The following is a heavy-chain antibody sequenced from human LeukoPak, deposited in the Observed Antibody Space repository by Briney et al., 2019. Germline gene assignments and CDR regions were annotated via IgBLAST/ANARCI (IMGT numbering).Heavy chain of an antibody. CDR2: ISNSGSHV. Sequence: SLRLSCAASGFTFSDYYMTWIRQAPGKGLEWVSYISNSGSHVHYTDSVKGRFTISRDNAKKSLYLQMNSLRAEDTAMYYCARVQYDSSGSYFDNWGQGILVSVSS. V-gene: IGHV3-11*04. D-gene: IGHD3-22*01. J-gene: IGHJ4*02. CDR1: GFTFSDYY. CDR3: ARVQYDSSGSYFDN.